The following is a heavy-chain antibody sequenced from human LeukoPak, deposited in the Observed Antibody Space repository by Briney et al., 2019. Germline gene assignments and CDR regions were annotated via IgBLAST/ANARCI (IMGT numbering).Heavy chain of an antibody. CDR3: ARVVAVAGKAFDI. V-gene: IGHV3-21*01. Sequence: GGSLRLSCAASGFTFSSYSMNWVRQAPGKGLEWVSSISSSSSYIYYADSVKGRFTISRDNAKNSLYLQMNSLRAEDTAVYYCARVVAVAGKAFDIWGQGTMVTVFS. CDR1: GFTFSSYS. J-gene: IGHJ3*02. D-gene: IGHD6-19*01. CDR2: ISSSSSYI.